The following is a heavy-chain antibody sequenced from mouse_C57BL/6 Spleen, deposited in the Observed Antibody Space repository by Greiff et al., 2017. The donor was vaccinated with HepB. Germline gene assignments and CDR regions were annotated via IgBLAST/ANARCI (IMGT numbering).Heavy chain of an antibody. CDR1: GFTFTDYY. D-gene: IGHD3-3*01. CDR2: IRNKANGYTT. J-gene: IGHJ2*01. V-gene: IGHV7-3*01. Sequence: DVKLQESGGGLVQPGGSLSLSCAASGFTFTDYYMSWVRQPPGKALEWLGFIRNKANGYTTEYSASVKGRFTISRDNSQSILYLQMNALRAEASATYYCARYSRGYFDYWGQGTTLTVSS. CDR3: ARYSRGYFDY.